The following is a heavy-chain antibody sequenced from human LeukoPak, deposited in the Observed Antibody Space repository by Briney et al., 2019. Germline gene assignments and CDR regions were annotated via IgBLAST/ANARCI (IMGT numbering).Heavy chain of an antibody. D-gene: IGHD1-1*01. CDR2: IHNSGST. CDR3: ARARPNWNPPDY. CDR1: GGSLSGFY. Sequence: PADTLSLTCTLSGGSLSGFYWSWIRQPPGKGLEWIGYIHNSGSTDYNPSLKSRVTISEDTSNNQFSLKLNFVTAADTAVYYCARARPNWNPPDYWGQGTLVTVSS. J-gene: IGHJ4*02. V-gene: IGHV4-59*08.